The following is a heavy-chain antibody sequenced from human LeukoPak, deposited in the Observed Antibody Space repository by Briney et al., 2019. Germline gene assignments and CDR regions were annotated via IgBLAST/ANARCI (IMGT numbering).Heavy chain of an antibody. D-gene: IGHD1-1*01. Sequence: GGSLRLSCAASGFTFSGYWMSWVRQAPGKGLEWMANIKHDGSEKYFLDSVKGRFTISRDNAHNSLFLQMNSLRAEDTAVYYCARTALKYNWDYYYYYGMDVWGQGTTVTVSS. CDR3: ARTALKYNWDYYYYYGMDV. J-gene: IGHJ6*02. CDR2: IKHDGSEK. V-gene: IGHV3-7*01. CDR1: GFTFSGYW.